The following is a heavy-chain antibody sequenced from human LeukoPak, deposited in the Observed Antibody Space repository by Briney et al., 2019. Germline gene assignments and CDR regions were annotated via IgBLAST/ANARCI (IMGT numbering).Heavy chain of an antibody. J-gene: IGHJ4*02. CDR2: IYHSGST. Sequence: SETLSLTCTVSGGSISSGGYSWSWIRQPPGKGLEWIGYIYHSGSTYYNPSLKSRVTLSVDRSKNQFSLKLSSVTAADTAVYYCARAGSAAAYFDYWGQGTLVTVSS. CDR3: ARAGSAAAYFDY. CDR1: GGSISSGGYS. V-gene: IGHV4-30-2*01. D-gene: IGHD6-13*01.